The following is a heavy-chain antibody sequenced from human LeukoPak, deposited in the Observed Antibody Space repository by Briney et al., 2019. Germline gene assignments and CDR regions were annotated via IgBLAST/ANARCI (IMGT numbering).Heavy chain of an antibody. CDR2: INHSGST. CDR3: ASARPGSPFLRFGYKS. J-gene: IGHJ4*02. V-gene: IGHV4-34*01. D-gene: IGHD3-10*01. Sequence: SETLSLTCAVYGGSFSGYYWSWIRQPPAKGRERIGEINHSGSTNYNPSLKSRVTISVDTSKNQFSLKLSSVTAAATAVYYCASARPGSPFLRFGYKSWGQGTLVTVSS. CDR1: GGSFSGYY.